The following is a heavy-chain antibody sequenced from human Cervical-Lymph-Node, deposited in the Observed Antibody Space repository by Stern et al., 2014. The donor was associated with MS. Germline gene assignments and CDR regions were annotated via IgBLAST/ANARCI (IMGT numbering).Heavy chain of an antibody. CDR3: ARDRHDLGYFSGGSCYLPDY. V-gene: IGHV3-33*01. CDR2: IWYDGSNK. Sequence: VQLVESGGGVVQPGGSLRLSCAASGFTFSSYGMHWVRQAPGKGLEWVAVIWYDGSNKYYEDSVKGRFSIARDNSKNTLYLQMNSLRAEDTAVYYCARDRHDLGYFSGGSCYLPDYWGQGTLVTVSS. J-gene: IGHJ4*02. D-gene: IGHD2-15*01. CDR1: GFTFSSYG.